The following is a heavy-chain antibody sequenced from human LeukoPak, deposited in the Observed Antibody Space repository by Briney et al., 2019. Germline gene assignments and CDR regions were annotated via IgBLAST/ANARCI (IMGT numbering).Heavy chain of an antibody. J-gene: IGHJ4*02. CDR1: GGSISSSSYY. Sequence: SETLSLTCTVSGGSISSSSYYWGWIRQPPGKGLEWIGSIYYSGSTNYNPSLKSRVTISVDTSKNQFSLKLSSVTAADTAVYYCARDPHSSTLYYFDYWGQGTLVTVSS. V-gene: IGHV4-39*07. CDR3: ARDPHSSTLYYFDY. D-gene: IGHD6-6*01. CDR2: IYYSGST.